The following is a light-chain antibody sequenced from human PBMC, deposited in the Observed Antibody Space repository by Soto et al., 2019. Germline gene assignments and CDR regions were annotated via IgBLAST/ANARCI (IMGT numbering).Light chain of an antibody. V-gene: IGKV1-39*01. CDR3: QQSYNTPLT. CDR1: QSISSY. J-gene: IGKJ3*01. CDR2: AAS. Sequence: DIQMTQSPSSLSASVGDRFTMTCRASQSISSYLNWYQQKPGKAPKFLIYAASSLQSGVPSRFSGSGSGTDFTLTISSLQPEDFATYYCQQSYNTPLTFGPGTKVDI.